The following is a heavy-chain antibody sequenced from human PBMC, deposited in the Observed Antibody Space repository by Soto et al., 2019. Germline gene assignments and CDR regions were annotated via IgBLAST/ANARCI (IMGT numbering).Heavy chain of an antibody. CDR1: GFTFSKYS. V-gene: IGHV3-48*01. CDR3: VIDTKASDCSSTRCNRWDY. CDR2: ISSSSSPI. Sequence: EVQLVESGGGLVQPGGSLRLSCTASGFTFSKYSMNWARQAPGKGLEWISYISSSSSPIYYADSVKGRFTISRDNAKKSLYLEMNSLRADETAIYYCVIDTKASDCSSTRCNRWDYWGQGNLVTVSS. D-gene: IGHD2-2*01. J-gene: IGHJ4*02.